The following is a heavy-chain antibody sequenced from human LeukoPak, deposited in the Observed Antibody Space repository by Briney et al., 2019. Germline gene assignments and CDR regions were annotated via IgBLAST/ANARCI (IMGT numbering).Heavy chain of an antibody. CDR3: ARHSSRGHYYDFDF. CDR2: IVPVIGVA. Sequence: SVKVSCKAPGDTLITHYISWVRQAPGQGLEWVGRIVPVIGVATYAQSLQGRVIITADRSTNTAYMELTSLTFEDSAVYFCARHSSRGHYYDFDFWGQGFLVTVSS. J-gene: IGHJ4*02. CDR1: GDTLITHY. D-gene: IGHD3-22*01. V-gene: IGHV1-69*02.